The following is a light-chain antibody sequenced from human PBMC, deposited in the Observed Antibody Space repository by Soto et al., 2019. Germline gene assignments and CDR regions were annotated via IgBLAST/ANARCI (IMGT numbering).Light chain of an antibody. CDR2: DVS. CDR1: QSISSD. Sequence: EIVLTQSPATLSLSPGERATLSCRASQSISSDLGWYQQKPGQAPRLLIYDVSNRATGIPARFSGSGSGTDFTLTISSLEAEDFAVYYCQQRSGWPLTFGGGTKVEIK. V-gene: IGKV3-11*01. J-gene: IGKJ4*01. CDR3: QQRSGWPLT.